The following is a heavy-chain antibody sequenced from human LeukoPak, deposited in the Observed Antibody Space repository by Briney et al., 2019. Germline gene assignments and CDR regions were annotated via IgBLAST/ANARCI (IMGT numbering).Heavy chain of an antibody. Sequence: GGSLRLSCAASGFTFSDYWIHWVRQAPGKGLVWVSRINTDGSITNYADSVKGRFSISRDNAKNTLYLQMSSLRAEDTAVYYRARDRGPRTGFMVREAYDYWGQGTLVTVSS. D-gene: IGHD3-10*01. J-gene: IGHJ4*02. V-gene: IGHV3-74*01. CDR1: GFTFSDYW. CDR3: ARDRGPRTGFMVREAYDY. CDR2: INTDGSIT.